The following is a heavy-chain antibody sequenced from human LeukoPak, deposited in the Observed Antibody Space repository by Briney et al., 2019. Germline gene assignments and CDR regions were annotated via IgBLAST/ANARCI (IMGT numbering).Heavy chain of an antibody. V-gene: IGHV1-69*13. D-gene: IGHD3-9*01. CDR3: ARDGELRYFDWLKSYYYGMDV. CDR2: INPIFGAA. CDR1: GYTFSSYA. J-gene: IGHJ6*04. Sequence: ASVKVSCKASGYTFSSYAISWVRQAPGQGLEWMGGINPIFGAANYAQKFQGRVTITADESTSTAYMELSSLRSEDTAVYYCARDGELRYFDWLKSYYYGMDVWGKGTTVTVSS.